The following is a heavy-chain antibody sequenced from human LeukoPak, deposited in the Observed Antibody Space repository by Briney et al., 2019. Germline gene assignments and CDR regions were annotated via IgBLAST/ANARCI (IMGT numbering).Heavy chain of an antibody. CDR3: ARGRYCTVGSCSSAWFDP. D-gene: IGHD2-15*01. CDR2: IHSDGTTT. Sequence: QTGGSLRLSCAASGFTYRSYWMHWVRQAPGKGLVWVSRIHSDGTTTSYADSVKGRFTVSRDNAKNTLYLQMNSLRAEDTAVYYCARGRYCTVGSCSSAWFDPWGQGALVTVSS. CDR1: GFTYRSYW. V-gene: IGHV3-74*01. J-gene: IGHJ5*02.